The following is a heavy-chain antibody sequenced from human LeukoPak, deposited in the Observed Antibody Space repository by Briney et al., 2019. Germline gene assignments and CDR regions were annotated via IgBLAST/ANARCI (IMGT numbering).Heavy chain of an antibody. CDR2: VFYSGSI. D-gene: IGHD3-10*01. CDR3: ARLTSGTHPNFDY. Sequence: PSETLSLTCTVSGGSISSYYWSWIRQPPRKGLEWIGYVFYSGSINYNPSLKSRVTISIDASKNQFSLKLSSVTAADTAVYYCARLTSGTHPNFDYWGQGTLVTVSS. CDR1: GGSISSYY. V-gene: IGHV4-59*08. J-gene: IGHJ4*02.